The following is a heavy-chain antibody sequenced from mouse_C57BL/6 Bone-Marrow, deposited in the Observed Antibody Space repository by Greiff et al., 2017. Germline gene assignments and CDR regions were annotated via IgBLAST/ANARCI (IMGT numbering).Heavy chain of an antibody. V-gene: IGHV14-4*01. CDR2: IDPENGDT. CDR3: TTVNWYFDV. Sequence: EVQLQQSGAELVRPGASVKLSCTASGFNIKDDYMHWVKQRPEQGLEWIGWIDPENGDTEYASKFQGKAPITADTSSNTAYLPLSSLTSEDTAVYYCTTVNWYFDVWGTGTTVTVSS. J-gene: IGHJ1*03. CDR1: GFNIKDDY.